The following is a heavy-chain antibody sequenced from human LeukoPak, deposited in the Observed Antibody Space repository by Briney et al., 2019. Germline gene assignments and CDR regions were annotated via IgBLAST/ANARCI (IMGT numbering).Heavy chain of an antibody. CDR2: INHSGST. CDR1: GGSFSGYY. V-gene: IGHV4-34*01. Sequence: SSETLSLTCAVYGGSFSGYYWSQIRQPPGKGLEWIGEINHSGSTNYNPSLKSRVTISVDTSKNQFSLKLSSVTAADTAVYYCARVMGYVMEDYFDYWGQGTLVTVSS. D-gene: IGHD2-8*01. CDR3: ARVMGYVMEDYFDY. J-gene: IGHJ4*02.